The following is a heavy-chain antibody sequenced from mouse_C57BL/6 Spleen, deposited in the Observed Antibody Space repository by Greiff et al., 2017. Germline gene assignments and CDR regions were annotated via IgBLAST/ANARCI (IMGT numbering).Heavy chain of an antibody. D-gene: IGHD2-10*01. CDR2: IWRGGST. CDR3: ARPPYRGYAMDY. J-gene: IGHJ4*01. Sequence: QVQLQQSGPGLVQPSQSLSITCTVSGFSLTSYGVHWVRQSPGQGLEWLGVIWRGGSTDYNAAFISRLSISKDNSKSQVFFRMNSLQADDTAIYDCARPPYRGYAMDYWGQGTSVTVSS. CDR1: GFSLTSYG. V-gene: IGHV2-2*01.